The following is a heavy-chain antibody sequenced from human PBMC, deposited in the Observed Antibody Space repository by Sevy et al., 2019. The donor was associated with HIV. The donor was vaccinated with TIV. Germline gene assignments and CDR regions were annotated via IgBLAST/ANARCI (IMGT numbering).Heavy chain of an antibody. CDR1: GFNFSIYG. J-gene: IGHJ4*02. Sequence: GGSLRLSCTASGFNFSIYGMHWVRQAPGKGLEWVALIYYHGSNKYYVDSVKGRFSISRDNSKNTLYLQMNSLGVEDTAVYYCVRGRDYGNFDSWGQGTLVTVSS. CDR2: IYYHGSNK. D-gene: IGHD3-10*01. CDR3: VRGRDYGNFDS. V-gene: IGHV3-33*01.